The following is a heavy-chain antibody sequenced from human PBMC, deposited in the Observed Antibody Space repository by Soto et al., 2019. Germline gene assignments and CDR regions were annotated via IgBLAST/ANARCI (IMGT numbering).Heavy chain of an antibody. D-gene: IGHD1-26*01. J-gene: IGHJ4*02. V-gene: IGHV4-30-4*01. CDR3: ARAVRGSYYDY. CDR1: GGSIGGGGDC. Sequence: SEILSLTCSVSGGSIGGGGDCWSWIRQPPGKGLEWIGYIYYSGSTYYNPSLKSRVTISVDTSKNQFSLKLSSVTAADTAVYYCARAVRGSYYDYWGQGTLVTVSS. CDR2: IYYSGST.